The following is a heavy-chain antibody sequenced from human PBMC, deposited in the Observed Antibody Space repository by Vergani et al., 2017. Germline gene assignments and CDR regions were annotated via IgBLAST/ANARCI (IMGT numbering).Heavy chain of an antibody. CDR2: IYPGDSDT. J-gene: IGHJ4*02. V-gene: IGHV5-51*01. D-gene: IGHD2-2*01. Sequence: EVQLVQSGAEVKKSGKPLKISCKGSGYSFTSYWIGWVRQMPGKGLEWMGIIYPGDSDTRYSPSLQGQVTISADKSISPAYLPWSSLKASDTAMYYCARMGYCRSTSCSALDYWGQGTLVTVSS. CDR3: ARMGYCRSTSCSALDY. CDR1: GYSFTSYW.